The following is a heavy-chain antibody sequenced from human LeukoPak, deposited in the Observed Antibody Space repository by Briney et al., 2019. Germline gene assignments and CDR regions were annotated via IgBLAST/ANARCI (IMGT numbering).Heavy chain of an antibody. D-gene: IGHD6-13*01. CDR1: GYTLTELS. CDR3: ATVLSSPHAFDI. J-gene: IGHJ3*02. V-gene: IGHV1-24*01. CDR2: FDPEDGET. Sequence: ASVKVSCKVSGYTLTELSMHWVRQAPGKGLEWMRGFDPEDGETIYAQKFQGRVTMTEDTSTDTAYMELSSLRSEDTAVYYCATVLSSPHAFDIWGQGTMVTVSS.